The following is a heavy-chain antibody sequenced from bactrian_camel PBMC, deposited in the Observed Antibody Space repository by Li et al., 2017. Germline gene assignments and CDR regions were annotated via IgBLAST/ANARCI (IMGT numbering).Heavy chain of an antibody. D-gene: IGHD2*01. CDR3: AANFGPYCSGPYLARRANF. V-gene: IGHV3S9*01. CDR1: RFDFNTCD. J-gene: IGHJ4*01. CDR2: IRPDGNT. Sequence: HVQLVESGGGSVQAGESLRLSCTAPRFDFNTCDMSWYRQVAGKRREWVSSIRPDGNTNYTDSVKGRFTISKDKVKDTVYLQMSSLKPEDTAMYYCAANFGPYCSGPYLARRANFWGQGTQVTV.